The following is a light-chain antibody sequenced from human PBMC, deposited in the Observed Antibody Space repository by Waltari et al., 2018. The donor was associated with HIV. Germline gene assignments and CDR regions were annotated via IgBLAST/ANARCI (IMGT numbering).Light chain of an antibody. Sequence: QSALTQPPSVSGSPGQSVTISCTGTNSDVGSYNRVSWYQLPPGTAPKLMIYEVNNRPSGFPYGFSGSKSCNTSSLTISGLQAEDEAVYYCSSYTSSSTLWMFGGGTKLTVL. J-gene: IGLJ3*02. CDR1: NSDVGSYNR. CDR3: SSYTSSSTLWM. CDR2: EVN. V-gene: IGLV2-18*02.